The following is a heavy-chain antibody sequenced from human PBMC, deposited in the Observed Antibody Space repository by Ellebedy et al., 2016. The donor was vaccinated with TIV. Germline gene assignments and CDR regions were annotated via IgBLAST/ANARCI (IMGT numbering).Heavy chain of an antibody. V-gene: IGHV3-30*03. D-gene: IGHD3-9*01. CDR1: GFTFSSYG. CDR2: ISYDGSNK. Sequence: GGSLRLXXAASGFTFSSYGMHWVRQAPGKGLEWVAVISYDGSNKYYADSVKGRFTISRDNAKNTLYLQMNSLRAEDTAVYYCARDSYDILTGYMGGGIDYWGQGTLVTVSS. J-gene: IGHJ4*02. CDR3: ARDSYDILTGYMGGGIDY.